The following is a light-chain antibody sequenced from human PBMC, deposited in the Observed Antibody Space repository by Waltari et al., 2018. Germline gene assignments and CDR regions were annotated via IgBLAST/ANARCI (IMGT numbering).Light chain of an antibody. CDR3: QQYGNSPRYT. CDR1: QSVSGSY. CDR2: GAS. J-gene: IGKJ2*01. V-gene: IGKV3-20*01. Sequence: EIVLTQSPGTLSLSPGERATLYCRASQSVSGSYLAWYQPKPGQAPRLLIYGASSMAPGVPDRFGGSGSGTDFTLTISRLEPEDFAVYYCQQYGNSPRYTFGQGTKLEIK.